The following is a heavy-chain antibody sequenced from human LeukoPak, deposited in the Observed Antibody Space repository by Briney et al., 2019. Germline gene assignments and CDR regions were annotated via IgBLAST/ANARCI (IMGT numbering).Heavy chain of an antibody. Sequence: GGSLRLSCAVSGFTLSNYSMNWVRQAPGKGLEWVAFIRYGGSNKYYADSVKGRFTISRDNSKNTLYLQMNSLRAEDTAVYYCATSEGITMIVQGYWGQGTLVTVSS. CDR2: IRYGGSNK. CDR3: ATSEGITMIVQGY. J-gene: IGHJ4*02. CDR1: GFTLSNYS. D-gene: IGHD3-22*01. V-gene: IGHV3-30*02.